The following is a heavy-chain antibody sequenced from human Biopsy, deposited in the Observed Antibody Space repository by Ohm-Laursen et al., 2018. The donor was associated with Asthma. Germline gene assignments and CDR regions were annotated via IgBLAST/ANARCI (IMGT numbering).Heavy chain of an antibody. V-gene: IGHV4-39*01. J-gene: IGHJ4*02. Sequence: SETLSLTCTVSGASITSSAYYWGWIRQPPGKGLEWIGSMYHSGSPYYHPSLKSRATISVDTSKNQLSLKVSSVTAADTAVYFCVRHQYSSSWSTFDYWGQGALVTVSS. D-gene: IGHD3-22*01. CDR1: GASITSSAYY. CDR3: VRHQYSSSWSTFDY. CDR2: MYHSGSP.